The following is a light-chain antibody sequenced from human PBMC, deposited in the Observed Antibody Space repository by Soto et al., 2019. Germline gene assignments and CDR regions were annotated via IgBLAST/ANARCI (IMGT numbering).Light chain of an antibody. V-gene: IGKV3-15*01. Sequence: EIVMTQSPATLSVSPGERATLSCRASQSVSSNLAWYQQKPAQAPRLLIYGASTMATGIPARFSGSRSGTESTLTISSLQSEDVAVYYGQQYKNWHYTFGQGNKLEIK. CDR1: QSVSSN. CDR2: GAS. J-gene: IGKJ2*01. CDR3: QQYKNWHYT.